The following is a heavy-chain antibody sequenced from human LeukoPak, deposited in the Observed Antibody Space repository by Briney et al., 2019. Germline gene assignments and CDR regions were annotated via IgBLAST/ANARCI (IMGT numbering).Heavy chain of an antibody. CDR1: SYSISSGCY. D-gene: IGHD1-1*01. V-gene: IGHV4-38-2*01. CDR3: ARHLGTLYTAFDY. J-gene: IGHJ4*02. Sequence: PSETLSLTCAVSSYSISSGCYWGWIRQPPGKGLEWIGSIFHSGSTYYNPSLKSRVSISVDTSKNQVSLRLSSVTAADTAVYYCARHLGTLYTAFDYWGQGTLVTVSS. CDR2: IFHSGST.